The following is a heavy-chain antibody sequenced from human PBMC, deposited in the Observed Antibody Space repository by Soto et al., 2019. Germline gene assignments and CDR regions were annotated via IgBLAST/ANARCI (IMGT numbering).Heavy chain of an antibody. CDR1: GFTFSSYA. CDR3: XKDHIVGANLXXXXY. V-gene: IGHV3-23*01. J-gene: IGHJ4*02. CDR2: ISGSGGST. Sequence: EVQLLESGGGLVQPGGSLRLSCAASGFTFSSYAMSWVRQAPGKGLEWVSAISGSGGSTYYADSVKGRFTISRDNSKNTLYMQMNSLRAEXXXXXXXXKDHIVGANLXXXXYWGQG. D-gene: IGHD1-26*01.